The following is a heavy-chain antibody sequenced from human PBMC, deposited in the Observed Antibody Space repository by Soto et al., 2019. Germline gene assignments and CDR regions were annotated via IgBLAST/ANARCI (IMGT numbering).Heavy chain of an antibody. CDR3: AKDMRRRYYYDSSGYPQPNWFDP. J-gene: IGHJ5*02. CDR2: ISWNSGSI. CDR1: GFTFDDYA. V-gene: IGHV3-9*01. Sequence: GGSLRLSCAASGFTFDDYAMHWVRQAPGKGLEWVSGISWNSGSIGYADSVKGRFTISRDNAKNSLYLQMNSLRAEDTALYYCAKDMRRRYYYDSSGYPQPNWFDPWGQGTLVTVSS. D-gene: IGHD3-22*01.